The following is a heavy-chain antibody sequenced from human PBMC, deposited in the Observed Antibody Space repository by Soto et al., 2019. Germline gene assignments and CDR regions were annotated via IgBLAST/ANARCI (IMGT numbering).Heavy chain of an antibody. Sequence: SETLSLTCVLSGGSFRHSLWGWVRQSPGKGLEWIGYIYYSGSTYYIPSLKSRVTISVDTSKNQFSLKLSSVTAADTAVYYCAGVQIKDFPFDYWGQGTLVTVSS. CDR2: IYYSGST. CDR1: GGSFRHSL. J-gene: IGHJ4*02. CDR3: AGVQIKDFPFDY. D-gene: IGHD3-3*01. V-gene: IGHV4-30-4*01.